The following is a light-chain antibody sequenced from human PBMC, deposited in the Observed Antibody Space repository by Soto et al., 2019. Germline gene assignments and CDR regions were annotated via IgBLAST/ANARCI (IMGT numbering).Light chain of an antibody. Sequence: QSVLTQPASVSGSPGQSITMSCTGTSSDVGSYDFVSWYQQHPGKAPKLLIYEVSNRPSGVSARFSGSKSDNTASLTISGLQAADEADYFCSSYSSSTVRYVFGSGPKLTVL. CDR2: EVS. J-gene: IGLJ1*01. CDR3: SSYSSSTVRYV. CDR1: SSDVGSYDF. V-gene: IGLV2-14*01.